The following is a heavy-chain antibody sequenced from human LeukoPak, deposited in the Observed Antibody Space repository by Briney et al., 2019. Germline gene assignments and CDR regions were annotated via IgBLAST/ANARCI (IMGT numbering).Heavy chain of an antibody. CDR1: GFIFSSYS. V-gene: IGHV3-21*01. D-gene: IGHD3-10*01. Sequence: GGSLRLSCEASGFIFSSYSMNWVRQAPGKGLEWVSSISSTSSHIYYADSVRGRFIISRDDAKNSLYLQMNSLRAEDTAVYYCASLGGSGSLNCFDPWGQGSLVTVSS. CDR2: ISSTSSHI. J-gene: IGHJ5*02. CDR3: ASLGGSGSLNCFDP.